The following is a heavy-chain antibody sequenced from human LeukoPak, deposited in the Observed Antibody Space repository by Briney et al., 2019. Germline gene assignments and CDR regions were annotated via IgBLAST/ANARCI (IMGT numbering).Heavy chain of an antibody. CDR1: GFTFSRYA. D-gene: IGHD3-10*01. Sequence: PGGSLRLSCSASGFTFSRYAMHWVRQAPGNGLEYVSSISSNGGSTYYADSVKGRFTISRDNSKNTLYLQMSSLRAEDTAVYYCVKDGYGSGSYYFFDFRSQGTLVTVSS. V-gene: IGHV3-64D*06. J-gene: IGHJ4*02. CDR2: ISSNGGST. CDR3: VKDGYGSGSYYFFDF.